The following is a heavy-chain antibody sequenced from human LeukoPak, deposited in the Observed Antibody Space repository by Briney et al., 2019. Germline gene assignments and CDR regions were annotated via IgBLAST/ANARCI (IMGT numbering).Heavy chain of an antibody. CDR2: IYPGDSDT. V-gene: IGHV5-51*01. J-gene: IGHJ3*02. Sequence: GESLKISSKGSGYSFTSYWIGWVRQMPGKGLEWMGIIYPGDSDTSYSPSFKGQVTISADKSISTAYLQWSSLKASDTAMYYCARQVDAYPIVVVPADAFDIWGQGTMVTVSS. D-gene: IGHD2-2*01. CDR3: ARQVDAYPIVVVPADAFDI. CDR1: GYSFTSYW.